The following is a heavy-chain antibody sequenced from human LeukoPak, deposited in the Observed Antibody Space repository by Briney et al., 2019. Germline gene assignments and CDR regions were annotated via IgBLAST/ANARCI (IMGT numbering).Heavy chain of an antibody. CDR2: INPNSGGT. J-gene: IGHJ4*02. V-gene: IGHV1-2*02. D-gene: IGHD2-15*01. CDR1: GYTFTGYY. Sequence: GASVKVSCKASGYTFTGYYMHWVRQAPGQGLEWMGWINPNSGGTNYAQKFQGRVTMTRDTSISTAYMELSRLRSDDTAVYYCASHRENCSGGSCSVVDDWGQGTLVTVSS. CDR3: ASHRENCSGGSCSVVDD.